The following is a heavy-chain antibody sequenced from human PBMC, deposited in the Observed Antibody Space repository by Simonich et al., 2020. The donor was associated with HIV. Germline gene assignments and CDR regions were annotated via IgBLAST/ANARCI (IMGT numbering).Heavy chain of an antibody. Sequence: VQLVQSGGGVVQPGRSLRLSCAASGFTFSSYSINWVRQAPGKGMEGVSYISSSSRTIYYADSVKGRFTISRDNDKNSLYLRMNSLRAEDTAVYYCARDWYFDLWGRGTLVTVSS. V-gene: IGHV3-48*01. J-gene: IGHJ2*01. CDR1: GFTFSSYS. CDR2: ISSSSRTI. CDR3: ARDWYFDL.